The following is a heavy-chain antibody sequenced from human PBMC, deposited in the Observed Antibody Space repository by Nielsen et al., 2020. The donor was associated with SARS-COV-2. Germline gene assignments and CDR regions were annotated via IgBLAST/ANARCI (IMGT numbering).Heavy chain of an antibody. CDR2: ISSSSSYI. D-gene: IGHD3-22*01. CDR1: GFIFSNYW. CDR3: ARVGYYYDSSDLGV. J-gene: IGHJ4*02. V-gene: IGHV3-21*01. Sequence: GGSLRLSCAASGFIFSNYWMHWVRQAPGKGLEWVSSISSSSSYIYYADSVKGRFTISRDNAKNSLYLQMNSLRAEDTAVYYCARVGYYYDSSDLGVWGQGTLVTVSS.